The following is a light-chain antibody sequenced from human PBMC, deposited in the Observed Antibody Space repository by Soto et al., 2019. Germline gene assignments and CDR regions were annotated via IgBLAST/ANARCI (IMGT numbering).Light chain of an antibody. J-gene: IGKJ1*01. CDR1: QSVSSN. Sequence: EIVMTQSPATVSVSPGERATLSCRASQSVSSNLAWYQQKPGQAPRLLIHGASTRATGIPARFSGSGSGTDFTLTISCLQSEDFATYYCQQYYSYPLTFGQGTKVDIK. CDR2: GAS. V-gene: IGKV3-15*01. CDR3: QQYYSYPLT.